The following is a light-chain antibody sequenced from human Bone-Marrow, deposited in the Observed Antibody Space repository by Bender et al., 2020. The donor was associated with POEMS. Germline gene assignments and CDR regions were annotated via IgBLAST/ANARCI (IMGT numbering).Light chain of an antibody. CDR1: SSDIGNGNS. V-gene: IGLV2-14*01. Sequence: QSALTQPASVSGSPGQSITISCTGTSSDIGNGNSVSWYQQKPAKAPKLMIYDVSNRPSGVPNRFSGSKSDNTASLTISGLQAEDDADYYCSSYTSISTYVFGSGTTVTVL. J-gene: IGLJ1*01. CDR2: DVS. CDR3: SSYTSISTYV.